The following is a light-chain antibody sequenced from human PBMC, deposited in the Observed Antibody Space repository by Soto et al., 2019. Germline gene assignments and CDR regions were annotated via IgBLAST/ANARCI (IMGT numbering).Light chain of an antibody. Sequence: EIVLTQSPATLSLSPGDRATLSCRASQSVNSDLAWYQQKPGQAPRLLIYGASTRATGIPTRFSGSGSGTEFTLTISSLQSEDFAIYYCQHYNNWPPWTFGQGTKVDIK. CDR1: QSVNSD. CDR2: GAS. CDR3: QHYNNWPPWT. J-gene: IGKJ1*01. V-gene: IGKV3-15*01.